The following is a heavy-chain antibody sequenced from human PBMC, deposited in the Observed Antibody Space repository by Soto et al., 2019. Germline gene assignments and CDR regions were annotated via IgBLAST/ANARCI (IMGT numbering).Heavy chain of an antibody. Sequence: SETLSLTCTVSGGSISSSSYYWGWIRQPPGKGLEWIGSIYYSGSTYYNPSLKSRVTISVDTSKNQFSLKLSSVTAADTAVYYCARHGSGLRYFDWSISGLIDYWGQGTLVTVSS. CDR3: ARHGSGLRYFDWSISGLIDY. CDR2: IYYSGST. CDR1: GGSISSSSYY. V-gene: IGHV4-39*01. J-gene: IGHJ4*02. D-gene: IGHD3-9*01.